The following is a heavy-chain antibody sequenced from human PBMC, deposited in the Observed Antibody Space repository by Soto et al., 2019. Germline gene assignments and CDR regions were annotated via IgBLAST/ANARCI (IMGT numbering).Heavy chain of an antibody. CDR2: IIPILGIA. CDR3: ASLVVPAAMASPGDY. D-gene: IGHD2-2*01. Sequence: SVKVSCKASGGTFSSYTISWVRQAPGQGLEWMGRIIPILGIANYAQKFQGRVTITADKSTSTAYMELSSLRSEDTAVYYCASLVVPAAMASPGDYWGQGTLVTVSS. V-gene: IGHV1-69*02. J-gene: IGHJ4*02. CDR1: GGTFSSYT.